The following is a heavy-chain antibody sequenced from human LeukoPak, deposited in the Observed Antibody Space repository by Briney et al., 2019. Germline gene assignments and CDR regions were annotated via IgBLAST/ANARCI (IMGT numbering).Heavy chain of an antibody. CDR1: GFTFSSYA. D-gene: IGHD6-19*01. Sequence: PGGSLRLSCAASGFTFSSYAMRWVRQAPGKGLEWVALIWYDGSNKYYADSVKGRFTISRHNSQNTLYLQMKSLRAEDTAVYYCARAPGSSAKAFDIWGQGTMVTVSS. J-gene: IGHJ3*02. CDR3: ARAPGSSAKAFDI. V-gene: IGHV3-33*01. CDR2: IWYDGSNK.